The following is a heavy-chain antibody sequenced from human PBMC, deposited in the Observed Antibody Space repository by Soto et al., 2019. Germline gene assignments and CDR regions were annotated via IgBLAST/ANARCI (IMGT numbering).Heavy chain of an antibody. D-gene: IGHD6-13*01. CDR1: GFTFSSYA. CDR3: AKAVYSSSWYRGGFDY. Sequence: EVQLLESGGGLVQPGGSLRLSCAASGFTFSSYAMSWVRQAPGKGLEWVSAISGSGGSTYYADSVKGRFTISRDNSKNTLYLQRNSLRAEDTAVYYCAKAVYSSSWYRGGFDYWGQGTLVTVSS. J-gene: IGHJ4*02. CDR2: ISGSGGST. V-gene: IGHV3-23*01.